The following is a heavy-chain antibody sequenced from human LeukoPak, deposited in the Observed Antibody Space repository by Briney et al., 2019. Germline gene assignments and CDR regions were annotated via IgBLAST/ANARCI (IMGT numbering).Heavy chain of an antibody. J-gene: IGHJ3*02. CDR1: GFTFSSYW. D-gene: IGHD3-16*01. V-gene: IGHV3-74*01. CDR2: IKTDGRST. CDR3: ARRGAYPSDAFDI. Sequence: PGGSLRLSCAASGFTFSSYWMHWVRQAPGKGPVWVSLIKTDGRSTSYADSVKGRFTISRDNAKNTLYLQMNSLRAEDTAVYYCARRGAYPSDAFDIWGQGTMVTVSS.